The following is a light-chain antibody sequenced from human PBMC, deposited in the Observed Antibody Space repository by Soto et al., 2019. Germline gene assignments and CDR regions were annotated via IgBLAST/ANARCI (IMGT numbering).Light chain of an antibody. Sequence: DIQMTQSPSTLSASVGDRVTITCRASQRLSGWLAWYQQKQGKAPKLLIYKTSTLESGVPSRFSGSGSQTEFTLTINSLQPDDSATYYSLQYNHLYTFGQGTRLENK. V-gene: IGKV1-5*03. J-gene: IGKJ5*01. CDR3: LQYNHLYT. CDR2: KTS. CDR1: QRLSGW.